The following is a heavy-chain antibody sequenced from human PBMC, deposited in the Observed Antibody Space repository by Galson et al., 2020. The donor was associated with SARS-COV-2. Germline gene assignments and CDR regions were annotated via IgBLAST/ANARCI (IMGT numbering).Heavy chain of an antibody. D-gene: IGHD3-3*01. CDR1: GGSIKSRSYS. CDR3: ARRGDTVAWFY. Sequence: SETLSLTCSVSGGSIKSRSYSWGWIRQPPGKGLEWLASVLSPGRTSYNPSLKSRVTISVDTSKNQLSLRVTSVTAADAAVYYCARRGDTVAWFYWGQGALVTVSS. V-gene: IGHV4-39*01. CDR2: VLSPGRT. J-gene: IGHJ4*02.